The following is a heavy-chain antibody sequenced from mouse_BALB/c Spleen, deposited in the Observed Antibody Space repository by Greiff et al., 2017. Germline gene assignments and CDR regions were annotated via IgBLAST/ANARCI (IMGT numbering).Heavy chain of an antibody. D-gene: IGHD2-4*01. Sequence: VKLMESGPELVKPGASVKISCKASGYAFSSSWMNWVKQRPGQGLEWIGRIYPGDGDTNYNGKFKGKATLTADKSSSTAYMQLSSLTSVDSAVYFCARSADYDQYYAMDYWGQGTSVTVSS. V-gene: IGHV1-82*01. CDR1: GYAFSSSW. CDR3: ARSADYDQYYAMDY. J-gene: IGHJ4*01. CDR2: IYPGDGDT.